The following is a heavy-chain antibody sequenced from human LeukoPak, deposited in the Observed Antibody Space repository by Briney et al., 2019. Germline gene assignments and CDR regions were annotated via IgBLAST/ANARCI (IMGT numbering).Heavy chain of an antibody. CDR3: ARHFYSSSSYYYYYMDV. D-gene: IGHD6-6*01. CDR1: GGSISSSSYY. V-gene: IGHV4-39*01. J-gene: IGHJ6*03. CDR2: IFYGGST. Sequence: SETLSLTCTVSGGSISSSSYYWGWIRQPPGKGLEWIGSIFYGGSTYYKPSLESRVTVSIATSKNQFSLKLSSVTAADTAVYYCARHFYSSSSYYYYYMDVWGKGTTVTVSS.